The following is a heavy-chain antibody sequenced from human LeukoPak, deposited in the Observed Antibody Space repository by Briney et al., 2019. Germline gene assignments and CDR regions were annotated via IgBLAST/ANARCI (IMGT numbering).Heavy chain of an antibody. D-gene: IGHD3-10*01. Sequence: SGPTLVNPTQTLTLTCTFSGLSLSTSGVGVGWIRQPPGEALEWLALIHWDDDKRYSPSLKNRLTITKDTSKNQVVLTMTNMDPVDTATYYCAHIIRGVMNRWGQGTLVTVSS. V-gene: IGHV2-5*02. CDR2: IHWDDDK. CDR1: GLSLSTSGVG. J-gene: IGHJ5*02. CDR3: AHIIRGVMNR.